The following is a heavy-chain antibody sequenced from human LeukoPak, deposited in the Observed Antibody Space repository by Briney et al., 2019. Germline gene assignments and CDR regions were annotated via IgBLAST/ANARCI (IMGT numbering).Heavy chain of an antibody. D-gene: IGHD6-13*01. V-gene: IGHV4-61*02. CDR3: AREAAVGTGGFDY. CDR1: SDSMNSDFHY. Sequence: PSQTLSLTCTVSSDSMNSDFHYWTWIRQPAGKGLEWIGRISSSGSTTYNPSLMSRATITLDTSKNSFSLKVTSVTAADTAVYYCAREAAVGTGGFDYWGQGTLVTVSS. CDR2: ISSSGST. J-gene: IGHJ4*02.